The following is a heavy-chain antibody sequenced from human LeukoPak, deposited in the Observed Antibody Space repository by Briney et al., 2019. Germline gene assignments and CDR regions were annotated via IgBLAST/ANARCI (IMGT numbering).Heavy chain of an antibody. V-gene: IGHV3-23*01. Sequence: GGSLRLSCAASGFSFSSYAMNWVRQAPGKGLEWVSVISASGASTYNADSVKGRFTISRDNSKNTLYLQMNSLRVEDTALYFCAKGVSTRPLYYFDYWGQGTLVTVSS. J-gene: IGHJ4*02. CDR2: ISASGAST. D-gene: IGHD6-6*01. CDR3: AKGVSTRPLYYFDY. CDR1: GFSFSSYA.